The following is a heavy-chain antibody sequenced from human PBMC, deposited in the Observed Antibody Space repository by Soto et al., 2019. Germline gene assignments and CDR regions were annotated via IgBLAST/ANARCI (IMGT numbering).Heavy chain of an antibody. CDR3: ARRLTRTVSALGY. J-gene: IGHJ4*02. CDR2: ISEDGGNK. Sequence: QVHLVESGGGVVQAGRSLRLSCTASGLTLISFAIHWVRQAPGKGLEWVSVISEDGGNKYFAESVRGRFLISRDNSKNTVYLQMNSLRLEDTAVYFCARRLTRTVSALGYWGQGTLVSVSS. D-gene: IGHD6-19*01. V-gene: IGHV3-30-3*01. CDR1: GLTLISFA.